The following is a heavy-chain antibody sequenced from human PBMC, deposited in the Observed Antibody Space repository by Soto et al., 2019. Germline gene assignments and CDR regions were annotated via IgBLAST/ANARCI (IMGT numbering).Heavy chain of an antibody. J-gene: IGHJ6*02. CDR2: IYSGGRI. V-gene: IGHV3-66*01. Sequence: PGGSLGLSCAASGFSVSSNYMSWVRQAPGKGLEWVSVIYSGGRIYYADPVKGRFTMSRDNSKNTLNLQMNSLRAEDTAVYYCARDPPPPGMDYYDSSGSLQEDVWGQGTTVTVSS. D-gene: IGHD3-22*01. CDR1: GFSVSSNY. CDR3: ARDPPPPGMDYYDSSGSLQEDV.